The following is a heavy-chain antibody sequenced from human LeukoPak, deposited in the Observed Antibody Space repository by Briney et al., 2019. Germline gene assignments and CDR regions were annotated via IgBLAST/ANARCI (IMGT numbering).Heavy chain of an antibody. Sequence: PGGSLRLSCAASGFTVSSHYMSWVRQAPGKGLEWVSVIYSGGNTYYADSVKGRFTISRDNSKNTLYLQMNSLRAEDTAVYYCARAGSAASWFDPWGQGTLVTVSS. CDR2: IYSGGNT. D-gene: IGHD1-26*01. V-gene: IGHV3-66*02. CDR3: ARAGSAASWFDP. J-gene: IGHJ5*02. CDR1: GFTVSSHY.